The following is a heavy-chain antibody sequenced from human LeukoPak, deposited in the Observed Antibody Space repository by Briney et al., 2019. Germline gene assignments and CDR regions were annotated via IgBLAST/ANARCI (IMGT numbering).Heavy chain of an antibody. CDR3: TTNLLWFGELLQGTTGS. CDR2: IKSKTDGRTT. D-gene: IGHD3-10*01. V-gene: IGHV3-15*01. J-gene: IGHJ4*02. CDR1: GFTFSNAW. Sequence: GGPLRFSCAASGFTFSNAWMSWARQAPGEGLEWVGHIKSKTDGRTTDYAAPVKGRFTISREDLTKTLYLQINSQKTEDTAVYYCTTNLLWFGELLQGTTGSWGQGSLVTVSS.